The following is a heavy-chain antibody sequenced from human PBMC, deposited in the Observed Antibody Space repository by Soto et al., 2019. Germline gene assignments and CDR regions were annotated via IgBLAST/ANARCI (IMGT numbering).Heavy chain of an antibody. J-gene: IGHJ5*02. Sequence: QVQLVQSGAEVKKPGASVKVSCKASGYTFTSYGISWVRQAPGQGLEWMGWISAYNGNTNYAQKLQGRVTMTTDTSTSTAYMDLRSLRSDDTAVYYCARDADIVVVVAATSYNWFDPWGQGTLVTVSS. CDR3: ARDADIVVVVAATSYNWFDP. CDR1: GYTFTSYG. V-gene: IGHV1-18*01. CDR2: ISAYNGNT. D-gene: IGHD2-15*01.